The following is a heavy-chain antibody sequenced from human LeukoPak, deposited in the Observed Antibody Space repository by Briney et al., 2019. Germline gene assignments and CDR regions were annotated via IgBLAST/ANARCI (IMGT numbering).Heavy chain of an antibody. J-gene: IGHJ3*02. V-gene: IGHV4-30-4*08. CDR3: ARDLAGSGYDAFDI. CDR1: GGSISSGDYY. CDR2: IYYSGST. Sequence: SETLSLTCTVSGGSISSGDYYWSWIRQPPGKGLEWIGYIYYSGSTYYNSSLKSRVTISVDTPKNQLSLKLSSVTAADTAVYYCARDLAGSGYDAFDIWGQGTMVTVSS. D-gene: IGHD6-19*01.